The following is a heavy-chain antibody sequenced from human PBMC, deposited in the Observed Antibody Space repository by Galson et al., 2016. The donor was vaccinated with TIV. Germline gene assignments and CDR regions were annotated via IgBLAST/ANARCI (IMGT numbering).Heavy chain of an antibody. D-gene: IGHD3-3*01. CDR2: ISYTGTET. J-gene: IGHJ4*02. CDR3: TTDPPILG. CDR1: GVSFSIHG. Sequence: SLRLSCAASGVSFSIHGMSWVRQAPGKGLEWVATISYTGTETYYPDSVKGRFTISRDTSKSTVYLQFNSLRGEDTAIYYCTTDPPILGWGQETLVTVSS. V-gene: IGHV3-23*01.